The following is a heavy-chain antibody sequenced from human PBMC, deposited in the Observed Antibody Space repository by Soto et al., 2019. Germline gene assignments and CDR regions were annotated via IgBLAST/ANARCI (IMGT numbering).Heavy chain of an antibody. V-gene: IGHV3-30*18. CDR1: GFTLSSYG. D-gene: IGHD1-7*01. CDR3: AKGGYNWNYNYYYGMDV. Sequence: GGSLRLSCAASGFTLSSYGMHWVRQAPGKGLEWVAVISYDGSNKYYADSVKGRFTISRDNSKNTLYLQMNSLRAEDTAVYYCAKGGYNWNYNYYYGMDVWGQGTTVTVSS. J-gene: IGHJ6*02. CDR2: ISYDGSNK.